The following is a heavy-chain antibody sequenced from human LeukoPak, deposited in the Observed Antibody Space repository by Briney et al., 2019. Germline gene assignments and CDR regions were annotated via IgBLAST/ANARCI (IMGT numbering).Heavy chain of an antibody. V-gene: IGHV4-61*02. CDR1: GGSISSGSYY. D-gene: IGHD1-26*01. J-gene: IGHJ3*02. Sequence: PSETLSLTCTVSGGSISSGSYYWSWIRQPAGKGLEWIGRIYTSGSTNYNPSLKSRVTISVDTSKNQFSLKLSSVTAADTAVYYCARARKSGSYGAFDIWGQGTMVTVSS. CDR2: IYTSGST. CDR3: ARARKSGSYGAFDI.